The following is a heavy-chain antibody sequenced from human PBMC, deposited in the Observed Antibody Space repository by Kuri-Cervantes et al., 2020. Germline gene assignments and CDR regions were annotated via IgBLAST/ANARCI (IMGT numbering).Heavy chain of an antibody. V-gene: IGHV3-66*01. Sequence: GESLKISCAASEFTVRSNFMSWVRQAPGKGLEWVSVLYSDGSTYYADSVKGRFTISRDSSKNTLYLQMNSLRAEDTAVYYCARKGGHELREPYYYGMDVWGQGTTVTVSS. D-gene: IGHD1-14*01. CDR2: LYSDGST. CDR3: ARKGGHELREPYYYGMDV. CDR1: EFTVRSNF. J-gene: IGHJ6*02.